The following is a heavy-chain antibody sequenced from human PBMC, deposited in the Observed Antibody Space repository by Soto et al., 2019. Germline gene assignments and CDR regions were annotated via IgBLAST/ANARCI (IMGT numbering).Heavy chain of an antibody. CDR2: ISSSGSTI. CDR3: AREVRYSGYLSHDY. D-gene: IGHD5-12*01. J-gene: IGHJ4*02. Sequence: GGSLRLSCLASGFTFSDYYMSWIRQAPGKGLEWVSYISSSGSTIYYADSVKGRFTISRDNAKNSLYLQMNSLRAEDTAVYYCAREVRYSGYLSHDYWGKGTLVTVSS. V-gene: IGHV3-11*01. CDR1: GFTFSDYY.